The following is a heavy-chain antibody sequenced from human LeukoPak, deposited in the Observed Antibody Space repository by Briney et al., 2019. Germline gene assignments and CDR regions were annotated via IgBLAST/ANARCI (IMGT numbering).Heavy chain of an antibody. CDR2: INWNGGST. CDR1: GFTFDDYG. Sequence: GGSLRLSCAAPGFTFDDYGMSWVRQAPGKGLEWVSGINWNGGSTGYANSVKGRFTISRDNAKNSLYLQMNSLRAEDTALYYCARGARGVSGYYFDYWGQGTLVTVSS. CDR3: ARGARGVSGYYFDY. J-gene: IGHJ4*02. D-gene: IGHD3-10*01. V-gene: IGHV3-20*04.